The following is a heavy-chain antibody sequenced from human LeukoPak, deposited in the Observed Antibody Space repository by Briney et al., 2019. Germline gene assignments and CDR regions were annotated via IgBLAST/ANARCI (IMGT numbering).Heavy chain of an antibody. CDR2: ISYSGST. CDR1: GGSISKRSSY. CDR3: ARAPGFVVALTPYYFDY. Sequence: PSETLSLTCTVSGGSISKRSSYWGWVRQPPGKGLEWIGSISYSGSTYYNPSLKSRVTISVDTSKNQFSLKLSSVTAADTAVYYCARAPGFVVALTPYYFDYWGRGTLVTVSS. D-gene: IGHD2-15*01. V-gene: IGHV4-39*07. J-gene: IGHJ4*02.